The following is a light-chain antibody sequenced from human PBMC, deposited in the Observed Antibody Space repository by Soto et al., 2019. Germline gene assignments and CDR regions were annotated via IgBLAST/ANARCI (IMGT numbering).Light chain of an antibody. V-gene: IGLV2-23*01. CDR2: EGS. J-gene: IGLJ2*01. Sequence: QSALTQPASVSGSPGQSITISCTGTSSDVGSYNLVSWYQQHPGKAPKLMIYEGSKRPSGVSNRFSGSKSGNTASLTISGLQAEDEADYYFCSYAGSSTSFGGGTKLTVL. CDR1: SSDVGSYNL. CDR3: CSYAGSSTS.